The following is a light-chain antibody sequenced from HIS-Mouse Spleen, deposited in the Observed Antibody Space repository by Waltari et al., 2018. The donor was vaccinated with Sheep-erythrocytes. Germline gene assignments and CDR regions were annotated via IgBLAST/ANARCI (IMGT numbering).Light chain of an antibody. CDR2: EVS. CDR1: SSDVGGYNY. J-gene: IGLJ3*02. Sequence: QSALTQPASVSGSPGQSLTISCTGPSSDVGGYNYVSWYQQHPGKAPKLMLYEVSNRPSGVSNRFSGSKSGNTASLTISGLQAEDEADYYCSSYTSSSTWVFGGGTKLTVL. V-gene: IGLV2-14*01. CDR3: SSYTSSSTWV.